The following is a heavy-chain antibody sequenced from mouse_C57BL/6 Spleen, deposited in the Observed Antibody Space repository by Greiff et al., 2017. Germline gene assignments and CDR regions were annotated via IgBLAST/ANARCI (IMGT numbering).Heavy chain of an antibody. Sequence: VQLQQPGTELVKPGASVKLSCKASGYTFTSYWMHWVKQRPGQGLEWIGNINPSNGDTNYNEKFKSKATVTVDKSSSTAYMQLSSLTSEDSAVYGCARADGYCIFGYWGQGTTLTVSS. D-gene: IGHD2-3*01. CDR1: GYTFTSYW. CDR2: INPSNGDT. J-gene: IGHJ2*01. V-gene: IGHV1-53*01. CDR3: ARADGYCIFGY.